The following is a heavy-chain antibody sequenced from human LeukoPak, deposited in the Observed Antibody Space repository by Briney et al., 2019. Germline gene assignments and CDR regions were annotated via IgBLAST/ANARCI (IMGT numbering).Heavy chain of an antibody. V-gene: IGHV3-21*01. J-gene: IGHJ4*02. CDR3: ARRAPSHDFDS. CDR1: GFTFSDYS. CDR2: ISTTGSHT. Sequence: GGSLRLSCVASGFTFSDYSMNWVRQGPGKGPEWVSSISTTGSHTYYAEAVKGRFTISRDNAERTLYLEMNSLRAGDTAVYFCARRAPSHDFDSWGQGTLVTVSS.